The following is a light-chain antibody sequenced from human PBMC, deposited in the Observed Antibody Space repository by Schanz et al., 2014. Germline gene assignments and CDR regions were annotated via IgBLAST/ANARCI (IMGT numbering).Light chain of an antibody. Sequence: EIVLTQSPGTLSLSPGERATLSCRASQSVSRTYLAWYQQKPGQAPRLLIYDTATRATGIPARFSGGGSGTEFTLTISSLQSEDFAVYYCQQCNNWPPSGTFGQGTKVGIK. J-gene: IGKJ1*01. CDR1: QSVSRTY. V-gene: IGKV3-15*01. CDR2: DTA. CDR3: QQCNNWPPSGT.